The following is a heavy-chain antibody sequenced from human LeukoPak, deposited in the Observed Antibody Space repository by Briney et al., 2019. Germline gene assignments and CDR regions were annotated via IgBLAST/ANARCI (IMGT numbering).Heavy chain of an antibody. Sequence: ASVKVSCKASGYTFTSYGISWVRQAPGQGLEWMGWISAYNGNTNYAQKLQGRVTMTTDTSTSTAYMVLRSLRSDDTAVYYCARMAVVIPTGDFDYWGQGTLVTVSS. CDR1: GYTFTSYG. V-gene: IGHV1-18*01. D-gene: IGHD3-22*01. CDR3: ARMAVVIPTGDFDY. CDR2: ISAYNGNT. J-gene: IGHJ4*02.